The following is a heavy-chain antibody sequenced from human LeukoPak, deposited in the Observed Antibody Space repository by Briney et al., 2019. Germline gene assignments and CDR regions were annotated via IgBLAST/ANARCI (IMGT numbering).Heavy chain of an antibody. CDR2: ISGSGGSA. J-gene: IGHJ1*01. Sequence: GGSPRLSCAASGFTFSSYATSWVRQAPGKGLEWVSAISGSGGSAYYADSVKGRFTISRDNSKNTLYLQMNSLRAKDTAVYYCAKGSSRIVVVPAAQYFQHWGQGTLVTVSS. V-gene: IGHV3-23*01. CDR1: GFTFSSYA. CDR3: AKGSSRIVVVPAAQYFQH. D-gene: IGHD2-2*01.